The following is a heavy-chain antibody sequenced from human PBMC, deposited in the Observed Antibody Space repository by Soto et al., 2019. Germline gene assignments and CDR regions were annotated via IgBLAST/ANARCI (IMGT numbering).Heavy chain of an antibody. V-gene: IGHV2-26*01. J-gene: IGHJ6*02. CDR2: IFSDNER. CDR1: GFSLTTGKMG. CDR3: ARMNVDSYQFYYAMDV. D-gene: IGHD4-17*01. Sequence: SGPTLVNPTETLTLTCTVSGFSLTTGKMGVSWIRQPPGKALEWLAHIFSDNERSYSTSLQGRLTISKDTSGSQVVLSMTNVDPVDTATYYCARMNVDSYQFYYAMDVWGQGTTVTVSS.